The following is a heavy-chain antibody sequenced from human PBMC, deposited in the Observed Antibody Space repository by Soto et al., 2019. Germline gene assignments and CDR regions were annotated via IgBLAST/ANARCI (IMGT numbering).Heavy chain of an antibody. Sequence: QIQMVQSGAEVKQPGASVKISCKTSGYTFSSYSINCVRQAPGQGLEWMAWTSTYSSNTHYAQRVQGRVTVTLDKSARTAFMEMRALTSDDKAVYFCARDNGYYDLWGQGTLVTVSS. V-gene: IGHV1-18*04. CDR2: TSTYSSNT. CDR3: ARDNGYYDL. CDR1: GYTFSSYS. J-gene: IGHJ4*02.